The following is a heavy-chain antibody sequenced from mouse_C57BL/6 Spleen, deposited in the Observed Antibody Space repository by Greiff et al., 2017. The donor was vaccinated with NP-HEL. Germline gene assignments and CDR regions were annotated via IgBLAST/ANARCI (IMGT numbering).Heavy chain of an antibody. CDR2: IDPETGGT. Sequence: QVQLQQSGAELVRPGASVTLSCKASGYTFTDYEMHWVKQTPVHGLEWIGAIDPETGGTAYNQKFKGKAILTADKSSSTAYMELRSLTSEDSAVYYCTSIYYGNGWFAYWGQGTLVTVSA. V-gene: IGHV1-15*01. CDR1: GYTFTDYE. J-gene: IGHJ3*01. CDR3: TSIYYGNGWFAY. D-gene: IGHD2-1*01.